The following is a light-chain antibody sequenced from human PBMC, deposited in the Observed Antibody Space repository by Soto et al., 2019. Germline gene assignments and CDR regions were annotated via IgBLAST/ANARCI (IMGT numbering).Light chain of an antibody. V-gene: IGKV3-15*01. CDR3: QQYNNWPPVT. CDR2: GAS. CDR1: QSVSSN. J-gene: IGKJ3*01. Sequence: EKVMTQSPATLSVSPGERATLSCRASQSVSSNLAWYQQKPGQAPRLLIYGASTRATGIPARFSGSGSGTEFTLTISSLQSEDFAVYYCQQYNNWPPVTFGPGTKVDIK.